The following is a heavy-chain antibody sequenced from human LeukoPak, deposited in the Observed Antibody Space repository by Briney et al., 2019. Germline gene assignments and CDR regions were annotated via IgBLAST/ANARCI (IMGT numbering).Heavy chain of an antibody. V-gene: IGHV3-23*01. J-gene: IGHJ6*02. CDR1: RFTFNSYA. Sequence: GGSLRLSCAASRFTFNSYAMSWVRQAPGKGLEWVSVIGGSNGITFYVGSVKGRFTISRVNSKDTLYLQMNSLRAEDTAVYYCARHLYHGMDVWGQGTTVTVSS. CDR3: ARHLYHGMDV. CDR2: IGGSNGIT.